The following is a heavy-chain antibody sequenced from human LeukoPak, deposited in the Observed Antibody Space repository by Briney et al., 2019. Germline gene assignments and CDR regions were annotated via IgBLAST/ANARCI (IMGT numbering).Heavy chain of an antibody. J-gene: IGHJ4*02. D-gene: IGHD1-7*01. V-gene: IGHV3-7*01. CDR1: GFSFSSYY. CDR2: IKQDGSQT. CDR3: ARSTWNYDY. Sequence: GGSLRLSCTTSGFSFSSYYMTWVRQPPGKGLEWVATIKQDGSQTHYVDSVKGRFTISRDNAKNSLYLQMFSLRAEDTAVYYGARSTWNYDYWGPGTLVIVSS.